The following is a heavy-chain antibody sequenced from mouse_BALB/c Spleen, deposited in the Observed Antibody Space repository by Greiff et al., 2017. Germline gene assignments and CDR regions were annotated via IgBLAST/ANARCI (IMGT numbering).Heavy chain of an antibody. CDR2: IYPGDGDT. CDR3: ARGGYYYYAMDY. CDR1: GYAFSSSW. V-gene: IGHV1-82*01. Sequence: VKLMESGPELVKPGASVKISCKASGYAFSSSWMNWVKQRPGQGLEWIGRIYPGDGDTNYNGKFKGKATLTADKSSSTAYMQLSSLTSVDSAVYFCARGGYYYYAMDYWGQGTSVTVSS. D-gene: IGHD2-3*01. J-gene: IGHJ4*01.